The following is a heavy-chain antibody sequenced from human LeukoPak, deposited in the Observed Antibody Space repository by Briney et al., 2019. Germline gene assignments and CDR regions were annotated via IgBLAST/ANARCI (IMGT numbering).Heavy chain of an antibody. Sequence: GGSLRLSCAASGFRFDDYGMSWVRHVPGKGLEWVSGTNWDGASTGYADSVKGRFTISRDNVKNFLYLQMNSLRVEDTALYFCGRVFCNTTSWYDYYDCYMDDWGKGTTVTVSS. J-gene: IGHJ6*03. CDR3: GRVFCNTTSWYDYYDCYMDD. CDR1: GFRFDDYG. D-gene: IGHD6-13*01. V-gene: IGHV3-20*04. CDR2: TNWDGAST.